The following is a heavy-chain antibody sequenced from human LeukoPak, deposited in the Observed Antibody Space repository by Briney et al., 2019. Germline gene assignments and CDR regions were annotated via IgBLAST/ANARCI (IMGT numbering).Heavy chain of an antibody. V-gene: IGHV3-23*01. CDR3: AEGGYGQDFDY. CDR2: ISDTGGRT. Sequence: GGSLRLSCAASGFTFSSYAMSRVRQAPGKRLEWVSAISDTGGRTYYADSVKGRFSISRDNSKKTLYLQMNSLRAEDTALYYCAEGGYGQDFDYWGQGTLVTVSS. CDR1: GFTFSSYA. J-gene: IGHJ4*02. D-gene: IGHD5-12*01.